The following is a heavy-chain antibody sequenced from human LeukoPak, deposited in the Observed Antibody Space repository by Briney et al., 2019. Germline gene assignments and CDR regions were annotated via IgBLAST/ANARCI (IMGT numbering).Heavy chain of an antibody. CDR3: ARVIVGATAVWFDP. Sequence: ASVKVSCKASGYTFTSYGISWVRQAPGQGLEWMGWISAYNGNTNYAQKLQGRVTMTTDTSTSTAYMGLRSLRSDDTAVYYCARVIVGATAVWFDPWGQGTLVTVSS. CDR2: ISAYNGNT. J-gene: IGHJ5*02. V-gene: IGHV1-18*01. CDR1: GYTFTSYG. D-gene: IGHD1-26*01.